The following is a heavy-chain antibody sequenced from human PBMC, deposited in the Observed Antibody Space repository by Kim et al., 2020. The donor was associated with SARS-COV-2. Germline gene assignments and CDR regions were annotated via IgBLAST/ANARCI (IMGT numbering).Heavy chain of an antibody. Sequence: GGSLRLSCEASGFTFDTYGMHWVRQAPGKGLEWVAVIWYDGTKKYYADSVKGRFTISRDNSKNTLYLQLNSLRVEDTAVYYCASSLNSSSFAYWGQGTLV. CDR1: GFTFDTYG. CDR3: ASSLNSSSFAY. J-gene: IGHJ4*02. V-gene: IGHV3-33*01. D-gene: IGHD6-6*01. CDR2: IWYDGTKK.